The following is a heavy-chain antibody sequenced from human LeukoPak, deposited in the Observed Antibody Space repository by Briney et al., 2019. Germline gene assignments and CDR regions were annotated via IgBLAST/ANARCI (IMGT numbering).Heavy chain of an antibody. V-gene: IGHV4-38-2*02. J-gene: IGHJ5*02. CDR1: GYSISNGYY. Sequence: SETLSLTCTVSGYSISNGYYWGWIRQPPGKGLEWIGNIYQSGSTYYNSSLKSRVTISVDTSKNHFSLKLSSVTAADTAVYYCARVSTSTGFDTWGQGTLVTVSS. CDR2: IYQSGST. CDR3: ARVSTSTGFDT.